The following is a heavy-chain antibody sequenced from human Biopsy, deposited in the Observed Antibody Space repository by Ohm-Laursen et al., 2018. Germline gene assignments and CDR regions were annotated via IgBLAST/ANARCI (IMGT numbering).Heavy chain of an antibody. CDR2: IIPILGTV. V-gene: IGHV1-69*04. D-gene: IGHD3-10*01. CDR1: GDTFTTSA. Sequence: VSSVKVSCKVSGDTFTTSAISWVRQVPGQGLDWMGRIIPILGTVDYGQNFQGRVTIRADTSTTFLELTSLRYDDTAVYYCASGDIGGIGLDVWGLGTTVTVSS. CDR3: ASGDIGGIGLDV. J-gene: IGHJ6*02.